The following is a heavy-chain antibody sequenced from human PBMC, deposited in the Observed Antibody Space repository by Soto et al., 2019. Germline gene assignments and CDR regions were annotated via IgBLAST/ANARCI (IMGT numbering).Heavy chain of an antibody. V-gene: IGHV4-59*01. CDR2: IYYSGST. J-gene: IGHJ6*03. CDR3: ARDGGGYSYGYPYYYYMDV. CDR1: GGSISSYY. D-gene: IGHD5-18*01. Sequence: QVQLQESGPGLVKPSETLSLTCTVSGGSISSYYWSWIRQPPGKGLEWIGYIYYSGSTNYNPSLRSRVTISVDTSKNQFSLKLSSVTAADTAVYYCARDGGGYSYGYPYYYYMDVWGKGTPVTVSS.